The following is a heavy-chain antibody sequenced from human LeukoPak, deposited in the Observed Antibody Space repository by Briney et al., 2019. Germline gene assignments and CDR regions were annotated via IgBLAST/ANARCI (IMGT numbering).Heavy chain of an antibody. J-gene: IGHJ4*02. D-gene: IGHD6-19*01. CDR1: GGSISSGSYY. CDR3: ARYSSGWYESD. V-gene: IGHV4-61*02. CDR2: IYTSGST. Sequence: SETLSLTCTVSGGSISSGSYYWSWIRQPAGKGLEWIGRIYTSGSTNYNPSLKSRVTISVDTSKNQFSLKLSSVTAADTAVYYCARYSSGWYESDWRQGTLVTVSS.